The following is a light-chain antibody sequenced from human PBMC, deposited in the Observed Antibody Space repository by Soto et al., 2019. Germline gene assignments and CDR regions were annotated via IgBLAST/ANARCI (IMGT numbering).Light chain of an antibody. Sequence: EIVLTQSPGTLSLSPEERATLACRASRSVSSTYLAWYQQKPGQAPRLLIYGASSRPTDIPARFSGSGSGTDFTLTISSLEPEDFALYYCQQRSNWPITFGQGTRLEIK. V-gene: IGKV3D-20*02. J-gene: IGKJ5*01. CDR2: GAS. CDR1: RSVSSTY. CDR3: QQRSNWPIT.